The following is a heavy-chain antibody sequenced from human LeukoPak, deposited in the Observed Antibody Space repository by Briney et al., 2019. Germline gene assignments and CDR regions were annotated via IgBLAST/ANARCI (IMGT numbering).Heavy chain of an antibody. CDR2: INHSGYT. Sequence: KPSETLSLTCAVSGVSFDDYYWSWVRQTPGKGLEWIGEINHSGYTNHSPSLKSRVTLSIDTSRKQFSPNLRSVTVPDTGIYYCTRMTAGHDYWGQGTLVTVSS. V-gene: IGHV4-34*01. J-gene: IGHJ4*02. D-gene: IGHD2-21*02. CDR3: TRMTAGHDY. CDR1: GVSFDDYY.